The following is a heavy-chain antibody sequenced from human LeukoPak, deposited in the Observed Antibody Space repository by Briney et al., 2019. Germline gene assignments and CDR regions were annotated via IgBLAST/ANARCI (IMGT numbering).Heavy chain of an antibody. CDR3: ARDGSGSSIHYYYYYYGMDV. V-gene: IGHV1-18*01. CDR1: GYTFTSYG. J-gene: IGHJ6*02. Sequence: ASVKVSCKASGYTFTSYGISWVRQAPGQGLEWMGWISAYNGNTNYAQKLQGRVTMTTDTSTSTAYMELRSLRSDDTAVYYCARDGSGSSIHYYYYYYGMDVWGQGTTVTVSS. D-gene: IGHD3-10*01. CDR2: ISAYNGNT.